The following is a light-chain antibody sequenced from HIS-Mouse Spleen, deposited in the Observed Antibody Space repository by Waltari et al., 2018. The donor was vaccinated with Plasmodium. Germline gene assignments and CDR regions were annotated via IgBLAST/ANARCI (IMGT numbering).Light chain of an antibody. J-gene: IGKJ3*01. V-gene: IGKV1-39*01. CDR1: QSISSY. Sequence: DIQMTQSPSSLSASVGDRVTITCRASQSISSYLNWYQQKPGKCPKLLIYAASSLQSGVPSRFSCSGSGTDFTLTISSLQPEDFATYYCQQSYSTPFTFGPGTKVDIK. CDR3: QQSYSTPFT. CDR2: AAS.